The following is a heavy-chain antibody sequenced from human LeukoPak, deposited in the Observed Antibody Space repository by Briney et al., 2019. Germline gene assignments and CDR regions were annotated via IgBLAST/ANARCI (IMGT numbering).Heavy chain of an antibody. J-gene: IGHJ4*02. V-gene: IGHV3-30*02. Sequence: GSLRLSCAASGFTFSSYGMHWVRQAPGKGLEWVAFIRHDGSNKYYADSVKGRFTISRDNSKNTLYLQMNSLRAEDTAVYYCAKDLQSGSYLGDYWGQGTLVTVSS. CDR2: IRHDGSNK. CDR3: AKDLQSGSYLGDY. CDR1: GFTFSSYG. D-gene: IGHD1-26*01.